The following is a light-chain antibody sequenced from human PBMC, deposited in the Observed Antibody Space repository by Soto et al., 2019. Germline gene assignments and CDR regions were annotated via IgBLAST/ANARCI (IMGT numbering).Light chain of an antibody. Sequence: EIVLTQSPGTLSLSPGERATLSCRASQSVSSSYLAWYQQKPGQAPRLLIYGASSRATGIPDGFSGSGSGTDFTLTISRLEPEDFAVYYCQQYGSSPVTFGQGTKLEIK. CDR2: GAS. CDR1: QSVSSSY. J-gene: IGKJ2*01. CDR3: QQYGSSPVT. V-gene: IGKV3-20*01.